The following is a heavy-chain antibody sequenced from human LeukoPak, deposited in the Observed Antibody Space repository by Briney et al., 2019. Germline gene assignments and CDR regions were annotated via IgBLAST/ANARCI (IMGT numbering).Heavy chain of an antibody. D-gene: IGHD1-1*01. CDR3: ARGWSVGGYFDY. V-gene: IGHV4-59*01. CDR2: IYYSGST. J-gene: IGHJ4*02. CDR1: GGSISSYY. Sequence: SETLSLTCTVSGGSISSYYWSWIRQPPGKGLEWIGYIYYSGSTNFNPSLKSRVTISVDTSKNQFSLKLSSVTAADTAVYYCARGWSVGGYFDYWGQGTLVTVSS.